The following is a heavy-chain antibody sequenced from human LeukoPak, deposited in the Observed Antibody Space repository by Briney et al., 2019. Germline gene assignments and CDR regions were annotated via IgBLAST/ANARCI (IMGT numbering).Heavy chain of an antibody. CDR3: ARHVQYCSSTSCSGWFDP. D-gene: IGHD2-2*01. V-gene: IGHV3-21*01. J-gene: IGHJ5*02. CDR1: GFTFSSYS. CDR2: ISSSSSYI. Sequence: PGGSLRLSCAASGFTFSSYSMNWVRQAPGKGLEWVSSISSSSSYIYSADSVKGRFTISRDNAKNSLYLQMNSLRAEDTAVYYCARHVQYCSSTSCSGWFDPWGQGTLVTVSS.